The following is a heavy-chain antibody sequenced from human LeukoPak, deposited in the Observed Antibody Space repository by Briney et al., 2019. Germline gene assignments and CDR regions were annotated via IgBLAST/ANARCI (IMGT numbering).Heavy chain of an antibody. D-gene: IGHD1-26*01. CDR1: GYTFTSYV. V-gene: IGHV1-18*01. CDR2: ISAYNGNT. CDR3: ARINRGSYFDY. J-gene: IGHJ4*02. Sequence: ASVNVSCKASGYTFTSYVISRVRQAPGQGLEWMGWISAYNGNTNYAQKLQGRVTMTTDTSTSTAYMELRSLSSDDTAVYYCARINRGSYFDYWGQGTLVTVSS.